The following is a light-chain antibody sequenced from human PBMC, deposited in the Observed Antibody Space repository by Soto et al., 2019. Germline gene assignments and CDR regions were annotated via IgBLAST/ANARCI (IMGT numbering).Light chain of an antibody. J-gene: IGKJ1*01. Sequence: EIVMTQSPATLSVSPGERATLSCRASQSVRSNLAWYQQKPGQAPRLLIYDASTRATGIPARFSGSGSGTEFTLTISSLQSEDFAVYCCQQYNNWPQTFGQGTKVEIK. CDR3: QQYNNWPQT. CDR2: DAS. V-gene: IGKV3-15*01. CDR1: QSVRSN.